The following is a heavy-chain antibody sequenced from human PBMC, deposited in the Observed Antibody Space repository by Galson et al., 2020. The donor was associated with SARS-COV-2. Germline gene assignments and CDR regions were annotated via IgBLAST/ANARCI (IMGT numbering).Heavy chain of an antibody. V-gene: IGHV3-30-3*01. D-gene: IGHD1-26*01. CDR1: GFTFSSYA. J-gene: IGHJ1*01. CDR3: ARDQGSYYIYYHH. CDR2: ISYDGSNK. Sequence: GESLKISCAASGFTFSSYAMHWVRQAPGKGLEWEAVISYDGSNKYYADSVKGRFTISRDNSKNTLYLQMNSLRAEDTAVYYCARDQGSYYIYYHHWGQGTLVTVSS.